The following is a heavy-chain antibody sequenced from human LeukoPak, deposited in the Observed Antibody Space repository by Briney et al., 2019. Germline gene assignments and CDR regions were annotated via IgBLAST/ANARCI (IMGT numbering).Heavy chain of an antibody. J-gene: IGHJ5*02. CDR3: ARRGGYCSGGSCYFWFDP. D-gene: IGHD2-15*01. CDR1: GGSISSYY. Sequence: SETPSLTCTVSGGSISSYYWSWIRQPPGKGLEWIGYIYYSGSTNYNPSLKSRVTISVDTSKNQFSLKLSSVTAADTAVYYCARRGGYCSGGSCYFWFDPWGQGTLVTVSS. CDR2: IYYSGST. V-gene: IGHV4-59*08.